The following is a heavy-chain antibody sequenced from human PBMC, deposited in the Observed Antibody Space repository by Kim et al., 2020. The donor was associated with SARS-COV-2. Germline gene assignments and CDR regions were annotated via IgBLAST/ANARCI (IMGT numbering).Heavy chain of an antibody. D-gene: IGHD5-12*01. CDR3: ARGYSGYDYGYYFDY. Sequence: QKFQGWVTMTRDTSISTAYMELSRLRSDDTAVYYCARGYSGYDYGYYFDYWGQGTLVTVSS. V-gene: IGHV1-2*04. J-gene: IGHJ4*02.